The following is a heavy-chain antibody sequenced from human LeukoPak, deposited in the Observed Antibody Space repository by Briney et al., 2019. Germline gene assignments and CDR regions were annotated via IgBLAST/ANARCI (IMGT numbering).Heavy chain of an antibody. CDR1: GFTFSSYG. V-gene: IGHV3-23*01. CDR3: AKDFHYDILTGYYPLPYFDY. CDR2: TRGSGGNT. J-gene: IGHJ4*02. Sequence: GGSLRLSCAASGFTFSSYGMSWVRQAPGKGLEWVSATRGSGGNTYYADSVKGRFTISRDNSKNTLYLQMNSLRAEDTAVYYCAKDFHYDILTGYYPLPYFDYWGQGTLVIVSS. D-gene: IGHD3-9*01.